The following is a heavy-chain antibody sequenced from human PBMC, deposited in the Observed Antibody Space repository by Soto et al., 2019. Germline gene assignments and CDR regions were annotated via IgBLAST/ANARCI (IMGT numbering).Heavy chain of an antibody. CDR2: IYGGGTT. D-gene: IGHD2-15*01. J-gene: IGHJ6*02. CDR3: ARGYCSGGSCYSYADV. Sequence: GGSLRLSCAASGFAVSSKYMTWVRQAPGKGLEWVSVIYGGGTTYYADSVKGRFTISRDNAKNSLYLQMNSLRAEDTAVYYCARGYCSGGSCYSYADVWGQGTTVTVSS. CDR1: GFAVSSKY. V-gene: IGHV3-53*01.